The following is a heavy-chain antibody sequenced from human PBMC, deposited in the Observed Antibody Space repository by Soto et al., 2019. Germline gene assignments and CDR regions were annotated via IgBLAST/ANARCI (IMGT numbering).Heavy chain of an antibody. Sequence: QVQLVQSGAEVKKPGSSVKVSCKASGGTFSSYAISWVRQAPGQGLEWMGGIIPIFGTANYAQKFQGRVTITVDESTSTASMELSSLRSEDTAVYYCARDIVLVPAAMNYYYYGMDVWGQGTTVTVSS. CDR1: GGTFSSYA. J-gene: IGHJ6*02. CDR2: IIPIFGTA. D-gene: IGHD2-2*01. V-gene: IGHV1-69*12. CDR3: ARDIVLVPAAMNYYYYGMDV.